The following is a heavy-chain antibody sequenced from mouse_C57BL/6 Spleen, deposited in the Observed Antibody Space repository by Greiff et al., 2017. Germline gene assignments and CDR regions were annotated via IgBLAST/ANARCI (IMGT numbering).Heavy chain of an antibody. D-gene: IGHD1-1*01. J-gene: IGHJ3*01. CDR1: GYSFTGYY. CDR3: ARTSIYYYGPFAY. Sequence: VQLQQSGPELVKPGASVTISCKASGYSFTGYYMNWVKQSPAKSLEWIGEINPSPGGTTSNQKFTAKTTLTVDKSSSTAYMQLKSRKSADSAGYYCARTSIYYYGPFAYWGQGTLVTVSA. V-gene: IGHV1-42*01. CDR2: INPSPGGT.